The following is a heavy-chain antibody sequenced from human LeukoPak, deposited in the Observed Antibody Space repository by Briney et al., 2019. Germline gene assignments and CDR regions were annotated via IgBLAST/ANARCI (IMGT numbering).Heavy chain of an antibody. D-gene: IGHD5-12*01. CDR3: AREARERGYSGYDDY. Sequence: SVKVSCKASGGTFSSYAISWVRQAPGQGLEWMGRIIPIFGTANYAQKFQGRVTITTDESTSTAYMELSSLRSEDTAVHYCAREARERGYSGYDDYWGQGTLVTVPS. CDR1: GGTFSSYA. CDR2: IIPIFGTA. V-gene: IGHV1-69*05. J-gene: IGHJ4*02.